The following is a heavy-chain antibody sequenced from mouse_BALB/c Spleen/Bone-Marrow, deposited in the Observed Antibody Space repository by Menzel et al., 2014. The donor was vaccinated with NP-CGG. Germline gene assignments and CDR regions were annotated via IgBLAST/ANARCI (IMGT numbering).Heavy chain of an antibody. Sequence: EVQLQQSGPELVKPGASVKITCKASGYTFTDYNMDWVKQNHGKSLEWIGNINPNNGGTIYNQKFKGKATLTVDKSSTTAYMELRSLTSGDTAVYYCARAGYYTLFAYWGQGTLVTVSA. J-gene: IGHJ3*01. CDR1: GYTFTDYN. CDR3: ARAGYYTLFAY. D-gene: IGHD2-3*01. V-gene: IGHV1-18*01. CDR2: INPNNGGT.